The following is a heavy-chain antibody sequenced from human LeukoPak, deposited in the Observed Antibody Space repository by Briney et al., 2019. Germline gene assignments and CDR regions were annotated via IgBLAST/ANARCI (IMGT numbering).Heavy chain of an antibody. CDR3: ARDPLLGAGKDAFDI. Sequence: ASVKVSCKASGYTFTSYGFSWVRQAPGQGLEWMGWINPNSGGTNYAQKFQGWVTMTRDTSISTAYMELSRLRSDDTAVYYCARDPLLGAGKDAFDIWGQGTMVTVSS. J-gene: IGHJ3*02. V-gene: IGHV1-2*04. D-gene: IGHD3-16*01. CDR2: INPNSGGT. CDR1: GYTFTSYG.